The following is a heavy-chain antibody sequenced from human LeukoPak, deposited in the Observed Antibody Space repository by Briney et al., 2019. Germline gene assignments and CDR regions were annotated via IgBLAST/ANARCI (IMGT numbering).Heavy chain of an antibody. D-gene: IGHD2-15*01. V-gene: IGHV1-69*13. CDR2: IIPIFGTA. CDR1: GGTFSSYA. J-gene: IGHJ6*03. CDR3: ARDGKYCSGGSCYSNYYYYMDV. Sequence: SVKVSCKASGGTFSSYAISWVRQAPGQGLEWMGGIIPIFGTANYAQKFQGRVTITADESTSTAYMELSSLRSEDTAVYYCARDGKYCSGGSCYSNYYYYMDVWGKGTTVTISS.